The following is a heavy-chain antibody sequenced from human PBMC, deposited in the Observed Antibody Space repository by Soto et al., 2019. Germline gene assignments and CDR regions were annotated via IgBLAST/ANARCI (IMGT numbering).Heavy chain of an antibody. J-gene: IGHJ4*02. CDR3: AKTPGYYYDSTGYHFDY. D-gene: IGHD3-22*01. V-gene: IGHV3-30*18. Sequence: PGGSLRLSCAAPGLTFSSYGMHWVRQAPGKGLEWVAHISYDGSNEHYADSVKGRFTISRDNSKNTLYLQMNSLRAEDTAVYYCAKTPGYYYDSTGYHFDYWGQGTLVTVSS. CDR2: ISYDGSNE. CDR1: GLTFSSYG.